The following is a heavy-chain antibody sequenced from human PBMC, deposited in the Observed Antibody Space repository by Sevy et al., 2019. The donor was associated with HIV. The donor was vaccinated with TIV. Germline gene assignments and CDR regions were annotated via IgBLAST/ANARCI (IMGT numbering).Heavy chain of an antibody. D-gene: IGHD3-10*01. CDR3: ARDKNYYVSGSFDY. V-gene: IGHV1-69*13. CDR1: GGIFRSNA. Sequence: ASVKVSCKASGGIFRSNAISWVRQAPGQGLEWMGGIIAVFGTTHYAQKFQGRVTITADESRSTAYMELSSLKSEDTAVYYCARDKNYYVSGSFDYWGQESQVTVSS. J-gene: IGHJ4*01. CDR2: IIAVFGTT.